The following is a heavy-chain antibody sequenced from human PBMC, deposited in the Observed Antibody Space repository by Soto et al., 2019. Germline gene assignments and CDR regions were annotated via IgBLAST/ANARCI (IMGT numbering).Heavy chain of an antibody. Sequence: ASVKVSCKASGYTFTSYAMHWVRQAPGQRLEWMGWINAGNGNTKYSQKFQGRVTITRDTSASTAYMELSSLRSEDTAVYYCARDSVAGINWFDPWGQGTXVTVSS. CDR1: GYTFTSYA. CDR3: ARDSVAGINWFDP. CDR2: INAGNGNT. J-gene: IGHJ5*02. D-gene: IGHD6-19*01. V-gene: IGHV1-3*01.